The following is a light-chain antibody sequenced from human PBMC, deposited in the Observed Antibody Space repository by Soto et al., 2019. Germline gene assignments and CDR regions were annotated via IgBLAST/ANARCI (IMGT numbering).Light chain of an antibody. CDR1: QGIRSY. CDR2: AAS. V-gene: IGKV1-9*01. J-gene: IGKJ4*01. CDR3: QQTYRNTLT. Sequence: INLTQSPCFLSGSVRERFTITCRASQGIRSYLAWYQKKKGQAPKLLMYAASTLQSGVPSRLSGSGYGTELTITISSMKNEDFETYSCQQTYRNTLTFGGGTQVDIK.